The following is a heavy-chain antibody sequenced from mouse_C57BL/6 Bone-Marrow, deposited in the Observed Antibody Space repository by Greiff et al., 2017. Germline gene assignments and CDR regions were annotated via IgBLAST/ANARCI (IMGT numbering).Heavy chain of an antibody. V-gene: IGHV10-3*01. Sequence: VQLQQSGGGLVQPKGSLKLSCAASGFTFNTYAMHWVRQAPGKGLEWVARIRSKSSNYATYYADSVKDRFTISRDDSQSMLYLQMNNLKTEDTAMYYCVRGRGLLVLYYAMDYWGQRTSVTVSS. CDR3: VRGRGLLVLYYAMDY. D-gene: IGHD6-1*01. CDR1: GFTFNTYA. CDR2: IRSKSSNYAT. J-gene: IGHJ4*01.